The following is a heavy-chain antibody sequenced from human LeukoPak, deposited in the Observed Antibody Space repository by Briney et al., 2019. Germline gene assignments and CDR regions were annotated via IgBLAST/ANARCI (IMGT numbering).Heavy chain of an antibody. J-gene: IGHJ3*02. CDR2: IYHSGST. V-gene: IGHV4-39*07. D-gene: IGHD6-6*01. CDR3: ATYRPFSYSSLSGVGDAFDI. CDR1: GGSISSSSYY. Sequence: PSETLSLTCTVSGGSISSSSYYWGWIRQPPGKGLEWIGSIYHSGSTNYNPSLKSRVTISVDKSKNQFSLKLSSVTAADTAVYYCATYRPFSYSSLSGVGDAFDIWGQGTMVTVSS.